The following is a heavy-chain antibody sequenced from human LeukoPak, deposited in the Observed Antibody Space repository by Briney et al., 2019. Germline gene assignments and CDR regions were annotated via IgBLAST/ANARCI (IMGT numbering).Heavy chain of an antibody. J-gene: IGHJ5*02. CDR2: IYYSGST. CDR3: ARADFWSGYYTLGP. CDR1: GGSISSYY. Sequence: SETLSLTCTVSGGSISSYYWSWIRQPPGKGLEWIGYIYYSGSTNYNPSLKSRVTISVDTFKNQFSLKLSSVTAADTAVYYCARADFWSGYYTLGPWGQGTLVTVSS. D-gene: IGHD3-3*01. V-gene: IGHV4-59*01.